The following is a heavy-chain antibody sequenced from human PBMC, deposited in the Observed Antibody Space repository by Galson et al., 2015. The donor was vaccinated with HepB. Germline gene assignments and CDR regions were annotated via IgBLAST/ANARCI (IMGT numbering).Heavy chain of an antibody. D-gene: IGHD5-24*01. CDR3: ARAGRRGTATTTYYYYYYMDV. Sequence: SLRLSCAASGFTFSSYAMHWVRQAPGKGLEWVAVISYDGSNKYYADSVKGRFTISRDNSKNTLYLQMNSLRAEDTAVYYCARAGRRGTATTTYYYYYYMDVWCKGTTVTVSS. CDR1: GFTFSSYA. V-gene: IGHV3-30-3*01. J-gene: IGHJ6*03. CDR2: ISYDGSNK.